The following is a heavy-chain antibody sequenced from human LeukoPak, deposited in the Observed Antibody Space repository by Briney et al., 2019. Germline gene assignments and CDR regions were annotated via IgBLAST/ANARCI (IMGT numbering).Heavy chain of an antibody. J-gene: IGHJ4*02. V-gene: IGHV4-59*08. CDR3: ARVGHIAAAGTYDY. CDR1: GGSISSYY. CDR2: IYYSGST. Sequence: PSETLSLTCTVSGGSISSYYSSWIRQPPGKGLGWIGYIYYSGSTNYNPSLKSRVTISVDTSKNQFSLKLSSVTAADTAVYFCARVGHIAAAGTYDYWGQGTLVTVSS. D-gene: IGHD6-13*01.